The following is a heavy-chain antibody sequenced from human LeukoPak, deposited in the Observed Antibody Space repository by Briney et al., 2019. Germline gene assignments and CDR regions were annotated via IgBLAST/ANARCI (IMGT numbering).Heavy chain of an antibody. CDR1: GYSFTSYW. CDR2: IYPGDSDT. D-gene: IGHD3-10*01. J-gene: IGHJ4*02. CDR3: ARQGHYYGSGSSNDY. V-gene: IGHV5-51*01. Sequence: GESLKISCKGSGYSFTSYWIGWVRQMPGKGLEWMGIIYPGDSDTRYSPSFQGQVTISADKSISTAYLQWSSLKASDTAMYYCARQGHYYGSGSSNDYWGQGTLVTVSS.